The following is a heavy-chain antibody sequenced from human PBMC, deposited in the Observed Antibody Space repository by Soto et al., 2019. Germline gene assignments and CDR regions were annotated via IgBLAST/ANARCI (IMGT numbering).Heavy chain of an antibody. CDR3: ATAIATRPSASFFYYYGMDV. CDR1: GGSINSYY. V-gene: IGHV4-59*01. J-gene: IGHJ6*02. D-gene: IGHD6-6*01. Sequence: PSQTLSLTCTVSGGSINSYYWTWIRQPPGKGLEWIGYVYYSGSTNYNPSLKSRVTISIHTSKNQFSLKLSSVTAADTAVYYCATAIATRPSASFFYYYGMDVWGQGTTVTVSS. CDR2: VYYSGST.